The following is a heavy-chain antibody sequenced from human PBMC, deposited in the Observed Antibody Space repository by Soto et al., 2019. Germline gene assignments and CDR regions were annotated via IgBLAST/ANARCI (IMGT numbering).Heavy chain of an antibody. Sequence: GASVKVSCKASGYTFTSYAMHWVRQAPGQRLEWMGWINAGNGNTKYSQKFQGRVTITRDTSASTAYMELSSLRSEDTAVYYCARGDTMVRGVISYYGMDVWGQGTTVTGS. CDR2: INAGNGNT. D-gene: IGHD3-10*01. J-gene: IGHJ6*02. CDR3: ARGDTMVRGVISYYGMDV. V-gene: IGHV1-3*01. CDR1: GYTFTSYA.